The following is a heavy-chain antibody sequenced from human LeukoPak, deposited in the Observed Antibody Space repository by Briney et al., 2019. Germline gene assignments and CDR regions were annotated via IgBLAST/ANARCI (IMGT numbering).Heavy chain of an antibody. CDR2: MNPNSGNT. Sequence: ASVKVSCKASGYTFTSYDINWVRQATGQGLEWMGWMNPNSGNTGYAQKFQGRVTMTRNTSISTTYMELSSLRSEDTAVYYCARGTGSSWYFYDWGQGTPVTVSS. CDR3: ARGTGSSWYFYD. V-gene: IGHV1-8*01. J-gene: IGHJ4*02. CDR1: GYTFTSYD. D-gene: IGHD6-13*01.